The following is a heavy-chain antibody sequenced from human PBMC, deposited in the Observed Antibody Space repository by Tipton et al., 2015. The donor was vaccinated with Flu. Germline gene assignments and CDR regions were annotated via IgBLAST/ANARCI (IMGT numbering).Heavy chain of an antibody. D-gene: IGHD2-15*01. V-gene: IGHV4-61*01. CDR1: GGSVSSGSYY. CDR3: ARHTYCSGGSCALDY. CDR2: IYYSGST. J-gene: IGHJ4*02. Sequence: LRLSCTVSGGSVSSGSYYWSWIRQPPGKGLEWIGYIYYSGSTNYNPSLKSRVTMSVDTSKNQFSLKLSSVTAADTAVYYCARHTYCSGGSCALDYWGQGTLVTVSS.